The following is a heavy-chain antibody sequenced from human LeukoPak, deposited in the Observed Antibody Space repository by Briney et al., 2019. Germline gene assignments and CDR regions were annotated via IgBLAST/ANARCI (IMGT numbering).Heavy chain of an antibody. CDR2: IRYGGSNK. CDR1: GFIFSSYG. CDR3: ARDHCSVTNCLAGSDY. J-gene: IGHJ4*02. Sequence: GGSLRLSCAASGFIFSSYGMHWVRQAPGKGLEWVAFIRYGGSNKYYADSVKGRFTISRDNSKNTLYLKMNSLRAEDTAVYYCARDHCSVTNCLAGSDYWGQGTLVTVSS. D-gene: IGHD2-2*01. V-gene: IGHV3-30*02.